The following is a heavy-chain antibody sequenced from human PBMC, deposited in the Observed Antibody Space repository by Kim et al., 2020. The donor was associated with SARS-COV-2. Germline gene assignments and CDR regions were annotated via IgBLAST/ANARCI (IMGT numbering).Heavy chain of an antibody. CDR1: GFSFSDYW. CDR3: VRGTRDGVVVDF. J-gene: IGHJ4*02. Sequence: GGSLRLSCAASGFSFSDYWMYWVRQTPGKGLEWVSRINKYGSDTKYADSVKGRFTISRDNAKNTLYLQMNRLRVEDTAVYYCVRGTRDGVVVDFWGQGTLVTVSS. CDR2: INKYGSDT. D-gene: IGHD3-10*01. V-gene: IGHV3-74*03.